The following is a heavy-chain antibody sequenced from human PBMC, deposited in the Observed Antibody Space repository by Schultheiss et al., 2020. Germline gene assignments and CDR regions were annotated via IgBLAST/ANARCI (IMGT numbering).Heavy chain of an antibody. CDR3: ITGLRWQHDFDY. CDR1: GFTFSDAW. D-gene: IGHD2-15*01. CDR2: IRTKTDGGTT. J-gene: IGHJ4*02. Sequence: GGSLRLSCAASGFTFSDAWMTWVRQAPGKGLEWVGRIRTKTDGGTTDVAAPVKGRFTISRDDSKNTLYLQMNSLKTEDTAVYYCITGLRWQHDFDYWGQGNLVTVSS. V-gene: IGHV3-15*01.